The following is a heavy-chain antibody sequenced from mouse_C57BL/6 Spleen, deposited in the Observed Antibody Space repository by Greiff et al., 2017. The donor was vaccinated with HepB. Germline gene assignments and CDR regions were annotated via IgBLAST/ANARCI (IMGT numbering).Heavy chain of an antibody. J-gene: IGHJ4*01. D-gene: IGHD2-12*01. CDR2: FHPYNDDT. V-gene: IGHV1-47*01. CDR1: GYTFTTYP. CDR3: ARGGAYYTPYYAMDY. Sequence: QVHVKQSGAELVKPGASVKMSCKASGYTFTTYPIEWMKQNHGKSLEWIGNFHPYNDDTKYNEKFKGKATLTVEKSSSTVYLELSRLTSDDSAVYYCARGGAYYTPYYAMDYWGQGTSVTVSS.